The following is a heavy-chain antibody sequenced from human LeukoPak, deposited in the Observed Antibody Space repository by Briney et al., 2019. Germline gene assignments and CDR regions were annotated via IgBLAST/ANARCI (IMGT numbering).Heavy chain of an antibody. V-gene: IGHV1-2*02. CDR2: INPNSGGT. CDR3: ARDFPERAAGTFGPFDP. CDR1: GYTFTGYY. Sequence: GASVKVSCKASGYTFTGYYMHWVRQAPGQGLEWMGWINPNSGGTNYAQKFQGRVTMTRDTSISTAYMELSRLRSDDTAVHYCARDFPERAAGTFGPFDPWGQGTLVTVSS. D-gene: IGHD6-13*01. J-gene: IGHJ5*02.